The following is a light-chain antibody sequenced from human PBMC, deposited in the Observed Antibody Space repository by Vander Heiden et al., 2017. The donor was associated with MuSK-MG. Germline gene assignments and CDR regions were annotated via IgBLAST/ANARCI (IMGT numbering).Light chain of an antibody. J-gene: IGKJ1*01. V-gene: IGKV1-39*01. CDR1: QSISSY. CDR3: QQSDSTLWT. CDR2: AAS. Sequence: DIQMTQSPSSLSASVGDRVTITCRASQSISSYLNWYQQKPGKAPKLLIYAASSLQSGVPSRFSGSGSGTDFTLTISRLQPEDFATYYCQQSDSTLWTIGQWTQVEIK.